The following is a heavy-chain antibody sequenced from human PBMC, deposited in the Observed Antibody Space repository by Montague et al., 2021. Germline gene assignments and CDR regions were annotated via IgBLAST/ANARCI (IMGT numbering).Heavy chain of an antibody. CDR1: GFSLATSGMG. CDR2: IVWDDDK. V-gene: IGHV2-5*02. CDR3: APRKATNEVTQGFAF. D-gene: IGHD4-23*01. J-gene: IGHJ1*01. Sequence: PALVKPTQTLTLTCTFSGFSLATSGMGVAWLRQPPGKALEWLTLIVWDDDKCYSTSLKSRLTITKDTTKNQVVLTLTNMDPVDTATYFCAPRKATNEVTQGFAFWGQGTLVTVSA.